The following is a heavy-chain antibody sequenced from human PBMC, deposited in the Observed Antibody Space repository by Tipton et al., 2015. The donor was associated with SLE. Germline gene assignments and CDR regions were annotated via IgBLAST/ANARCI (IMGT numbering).Heavy chain of an antibody. D-gene: IGHD4-17*01. CDR1: GGSISSSGYY. CDR2: IYYSGST. J-gene: IGHJ6*03. V-gene: IGHV4-31*03. Sequence: TLSLTCTVSGGSISSSGYYWSWLRQQPGKGLEWIGYIYYSGSTYYNPSLESRVTISVDTSKNQFSLKLSSVTAADTAVYYCARDRGDPHRDFYYMDVWGKGTTVTVSS. CDR3: ARDRGDPHRDFYYMDV.